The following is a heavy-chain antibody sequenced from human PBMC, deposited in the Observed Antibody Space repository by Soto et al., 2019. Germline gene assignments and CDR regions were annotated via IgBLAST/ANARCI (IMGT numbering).Heavy chain of an antibody. V-gene: IGHV4-39*01. CDR1: GGSISSNY. D-gene: IGHD1-1*01. CDR2: IYYSGST. CDR3: ARHRGENVPYGLDV. J-gene: IGHJ6*02. Sequence: SETLSLTCAVSGGSISSNYWGWIRQPPGKGLEWIGSIYYSGSTYYNPSLKSRVTISVDTSKNQFSLKLSSVTAEDTAVYYCARHRGENVPYGLDVWGQGTTVTVSS.